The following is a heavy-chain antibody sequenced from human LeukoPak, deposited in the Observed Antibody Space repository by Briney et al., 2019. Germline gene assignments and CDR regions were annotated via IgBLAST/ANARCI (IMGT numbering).Heavy chain of an antibody. CDR2: IKQDGSEQ. D-gene: IGHD4-17*01. V-gene: IGHV3-7*01. CDR3: ARSVGGDYEGLDLDF. CDR1: GFTFSDYW. Sequence: GGSLRLSCAASGFTFSDYWVNWVRQAPGKGLEWVANIKQDGSEQYYVDSVKGRFIISRDNAKNSLYLLMNSLRAEDTAVYYCARSVGGDYEGLDLDFWGQGTLVTVSS. J-gene: IGHJ4*02.